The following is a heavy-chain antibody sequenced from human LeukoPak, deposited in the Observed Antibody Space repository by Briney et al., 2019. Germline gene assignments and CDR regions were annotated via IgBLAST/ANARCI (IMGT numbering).Heavy chain of an antibody. V-gene: IGHV3-30*04. D-gene: IGHD6-13*01. CDR2: ISYDGSNK. CDR1: GFTFSSYA. CDR3: ARGSSWYYNY. Sequence: GGSLRLSCAASGFTFSSYAMHWVRQAPGKGLEWVAVISYDGSNKYYADSVKGRFTISRDNSKNTLYLQTNSLRAEDTAVYYCARGSSWYYNYWGQGTLVTVSS. J-gene: IGHJ4*02.